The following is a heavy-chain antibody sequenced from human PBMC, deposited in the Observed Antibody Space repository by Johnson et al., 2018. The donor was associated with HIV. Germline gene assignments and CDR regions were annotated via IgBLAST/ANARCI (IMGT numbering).Heavy chain of an antibody. CDR3: ARVLMGRWTYYDILTGSTHADHDAFDI. Sequence: QVQLVESGGGVVQPGRSLRLSCAASGFTLSSYAMHWVRQAPGKGLEWAAVISYDGSNKYYADSVKGRFTISRDNYKNTLYLQMNSLRAEDTAVYYCARVLMGRWTYYDILTGSTHADHDAFDIWGQGTMVTVSS. V-gene: IGHV3-30-3*01. CDR2: ISYDGSNK. J-gene: IGHJ3*02. D-gene: IGHD3-9*01. CDR1: GFTLSSYA.